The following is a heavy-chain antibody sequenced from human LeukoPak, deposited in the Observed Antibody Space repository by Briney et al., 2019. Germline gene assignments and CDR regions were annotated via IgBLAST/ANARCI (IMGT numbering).Heavy chain of an antibody. V-gene: IGHV3-20*04. J-gene: IGHJ4*02. Sequence: GGSLRLSCAASGFTFDDYGMSWVRQAPGKGLEWVSGINWNGGSTGYADSVKGRFTISRDNAKNSLYLQMNSLRAEDTAVYYCARDLSVAAAGTGRYFDYWGQGTLVTVSS. D-gene: IGHD6-13*01. CDR2: INWNGGST. CDR1: GFTFDDYG. CDR3: ARDLSVAAAGTGRYFDY.